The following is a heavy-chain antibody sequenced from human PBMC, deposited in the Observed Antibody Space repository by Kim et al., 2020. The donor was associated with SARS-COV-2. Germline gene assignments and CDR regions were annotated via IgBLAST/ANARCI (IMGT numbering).Heavy chain of an antibody. Sequence: SETLSLTCAVYGGSFSGYYWSWIRQPPGKGLEWIGEINHSGSTNYNPSLKSRVTISVDTSKNQFSLKLSSVTAADTAVYYCARGKGIAAAGRFDYWGQGT. CDR1: GGSFSGYY. CDR3: ARGKGIAAAGRFDY. D-gene: IGHD6-13*01. V-gene: IGHV4-34*01. CDR2: INHSGST. J-gene: IGHJ4*02.